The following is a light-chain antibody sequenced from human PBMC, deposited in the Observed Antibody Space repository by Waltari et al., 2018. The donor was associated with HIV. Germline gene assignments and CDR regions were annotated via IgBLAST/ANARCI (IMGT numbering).Light chain of an antibody. Sequence: DLQLTQSPSFMSASVGDRVTITCRASQAISSNLAWYQQTPGQAPTLLIYAASSLPSGVPSRFSGSGSGTEFTLTIRSLQPEDFATYYCQHLNSYPPFTFGPGTTVD. CDR3: QHLNSYPPFT. CDR2: AAS. J-gene: IGKJ3*01. V-gene: IGKV1-9*01. CDR1: QAISSN.